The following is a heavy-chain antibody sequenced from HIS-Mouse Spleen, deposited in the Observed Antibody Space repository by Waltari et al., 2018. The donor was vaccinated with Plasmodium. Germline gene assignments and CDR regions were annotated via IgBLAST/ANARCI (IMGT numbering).Heavy chain of an antibody. CDR3: ARVLGYKAAAGTFVEYFQH. CDR1: GYTFPGYY. Sequence: QVQLVQSGAEVKKPGASVKVPCTASGYTFPGYYMPWVRQAPGQALEWMGWINPNSGGTNYAQKFQGRVTMTRDTSISTAYMELSRLRSDDTAVYYCARVLGYKAAAGTFVEYFQHWGQGTLVTVSS. V-gene: IGHV1-2*02. D-gene: IGHD6-13*01. J-gene: IGHJ1*01. CDR2: INPNSGGT.